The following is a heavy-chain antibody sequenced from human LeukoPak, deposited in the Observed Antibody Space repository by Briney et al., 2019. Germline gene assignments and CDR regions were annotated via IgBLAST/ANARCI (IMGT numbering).Heavy chain of an antibody. CDR3: AGLVGRYSSGLYYYYFDY. V-gene: IGHV4-4*02. CDR2: MHLSGTT. Sequence: SETLSLTCTVSGDSINSLDLWSWVRQPPGKGLEWIGEMHLSGTTHSNPSVESRVTISIDKSKNQFFLNLSSVTAADTAVYYCAGLVGRYSSGLYYYYFDYWGQGTLVTVSS. J-gene: IGHJ4*02. D-gene: IGHD3-22*01. CDR1: GDSINSLDL.